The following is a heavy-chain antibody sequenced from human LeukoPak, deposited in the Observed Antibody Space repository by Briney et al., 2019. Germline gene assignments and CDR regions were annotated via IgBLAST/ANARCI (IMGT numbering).Heavy chain of an antibody. CDR1: GGSISSHY. CDR2: IYYSGST. CDR3: ARGTQPWSGGDY. D-gene: IGHD3-3*01. V-gene: IGHV4-59*11. Sequence: SETLSLTCTVSGGSISSHYWSWIRQPPGKGLEWIGYIYYSGSTNCNPSLKSRVTISVDTSKNQFSLKLSSVTAADTAVYYCARGTQPWSGGDYWGQGTLVTVSS. J-gene: IGHJ4*02.